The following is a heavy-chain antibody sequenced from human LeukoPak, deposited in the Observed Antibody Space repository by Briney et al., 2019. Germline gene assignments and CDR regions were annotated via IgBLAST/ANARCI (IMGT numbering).Heavy chain of an antibody. J-gene: IGHJ3*02. CDR3: ARVSTLIAAADAFDI. D-gene: IGHD6-13*01. Sequence: GGSLRLSCAASGFTFSSYSMNWVRQAPGKGLEWVSSISSSSSYIYYADSVKGRFTISRDNAKNSLYLQMNSLRAEDTAVYYCARVSTLIAAADAFDIWGQGTMVTVSS. CDR2: ISSSSSYI. CDR1: GFTFSSYS. V-gene: IGHV3-21*01.